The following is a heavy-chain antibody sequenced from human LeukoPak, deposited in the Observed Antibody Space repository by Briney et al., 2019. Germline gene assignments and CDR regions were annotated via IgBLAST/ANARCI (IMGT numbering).Heavy chain of an antibody. J-gene: IGHJ4*02. CDR3: ARHWVSGSWWDY. CDR1: GGSISSYY. D-gene: IGHD6-13*01. V-gene: IGHV4-59*08. CDR2: IFYSGST. Sequence: PSETLSLTCTVSGGSISSYYWSWIRQPPGKGLEWIGYIFYSGSTNYNPSLKSRVTISVDTSKNQFSLKLSSVTAADTAVYYCARHWVSGSWWDYWGQGTLVTVSS.